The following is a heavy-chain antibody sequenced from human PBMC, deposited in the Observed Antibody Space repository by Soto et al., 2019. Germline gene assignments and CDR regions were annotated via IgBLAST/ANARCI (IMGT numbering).Heavy chain of an antibody. CDR3: ARDRDYGDYDS. CDR1: GGSMRSYY. Sequence: QVQLQESGPGLVKPSETLSLTCTVSGGSMRSYYWTWIRQPPGKGLEWLGCISYTGNTNYNPSLKSRVTISVDSSNNQFSLGLNSVTAADTALYYCARDRDYGDYDSWGQGTLVTVSS. CDR2: ISYTGNT. D-gene: IGHD4-17*01. J-gene: IGHJ4*02. V-gene: IGHV4-59*01.